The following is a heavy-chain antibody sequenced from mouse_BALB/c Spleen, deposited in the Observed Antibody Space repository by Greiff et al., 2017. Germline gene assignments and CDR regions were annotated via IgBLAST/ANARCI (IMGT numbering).Heavy chain of an antibody. J-gene: IGHJ3*01. CDR2: IDPANGNT. V-gene: IGHV14-3*02. D-gene: IGHD2-12*01. CDR1: GFNIKDSY. Sequence: VQLQQSGAELVKPGASVKLSCTASGFNIKDSYMHWVKQRPEQGLEWIGRIDPANGNTKYDPKFQGKATITADTSSNTAYLQLSSLTSEDTAVYDCAKSRGSYDSFFAYWGQGTLVTVSA. CDR3: AKSRGSYDSFFAY.